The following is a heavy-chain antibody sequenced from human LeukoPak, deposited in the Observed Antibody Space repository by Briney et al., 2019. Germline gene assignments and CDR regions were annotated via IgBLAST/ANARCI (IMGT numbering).Heavy chain of an antibody. Sequence: SSETLSLTCTVSGGSISSSTFYWGWIRQPPGKGLEWIGSMFSGGSTYYNPSLKSRVTISVDTSKNHFSLKLRSVPAADTAVYYCARVGGVDSSSWYSTYYYYFYMDVWGKGTTVTVSS. CDR3: ARVGGVDSSSWYSTYYYYFYMDV. V-gene: IGHV4-39*02. CDR2: MFSGGST. D-gene: IGHD6-13*01. CDR1: GGSISSSTFY. J-gene: IGHJ6*03.